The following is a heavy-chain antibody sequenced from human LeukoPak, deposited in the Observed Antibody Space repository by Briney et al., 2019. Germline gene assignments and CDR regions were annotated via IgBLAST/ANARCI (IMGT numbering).Heavy chain of an antibody. V-gene: IGHV3-30*02. Sequence: PGGSLRLSCAASGFTFSPYGMHWVRQAPGKGLEWVAFIRSDGCDKYYVDSVKGRFTISRDNSKNTLDMEMNSLRPEDSAMYYSVVESSLGHWGQGTLVTVSS. D-gene: IGHD2-21*01. CDR2: IRSDGCDK. CDR1: GFTFSPYG. CDR3: VVESSLGH. J-gene: IGHJ4*02.